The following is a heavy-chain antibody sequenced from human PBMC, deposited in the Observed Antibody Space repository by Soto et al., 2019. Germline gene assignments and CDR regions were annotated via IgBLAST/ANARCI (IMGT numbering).Heavy chain of an antibody. J-gene: IGHJ3*02. CDR2: INPNSGGT. V-gene: IGHV1-2*04. CDR1: GYTFTGYY. D-gene: IGHD2-15*01. CDR3: ARDLLGYCSGGSCYSSLGGAFDI. Sequence: GASVKVSCKASGYTFTGYYMHWVRQAPGQGLEWMGWINPNSGGTNYAQKFQGWVTMTRDTSISTAYMELSRLRSDDTAVYYCARDLLGYCSGGSCYSSLGGAFDIWGQGTMVTVS.